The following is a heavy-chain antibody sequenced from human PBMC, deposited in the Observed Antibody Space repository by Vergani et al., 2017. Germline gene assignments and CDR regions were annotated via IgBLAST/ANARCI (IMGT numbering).Heavy chain of an antibody. CDR2: ISYDGSNK. CDR3: ARGENPSCWFDP. Sequence: QVQLVESGGGVVQPGRSPRLSCAASGFTFRSYAMHWVRQAPGKGVEWVAVISYDGSNKYYADSVKGRVTISRDNSKNTLYLQMNSLRAEDTAVYYCARGENPSCWFDPWGQGTLVTVSS. CDR1: GFTFRSYA. D-gene: IGHD1-14*01. J-gene: IGHJ5*02. V-gene: IGHV3-30-3*01.